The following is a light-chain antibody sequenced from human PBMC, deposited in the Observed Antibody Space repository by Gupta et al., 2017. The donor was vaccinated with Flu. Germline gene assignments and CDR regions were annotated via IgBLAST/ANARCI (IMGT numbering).Light chain of an antibody. CDR3: QQSYSTPYT. J-gene: IGKJ2*01. CDR2: AAS. CDR1: QSISSY. Sequence: PSSLSASVGDRVTITCRASQSISSYLNWYQQKPGKAPKLLIYAASSLHSGVPSRFSGSGSGTDFTLTISSLQPEDFATYYCQQSYSTPYTFGQGTXLEIK. V-gene: IGKV1-39*01.